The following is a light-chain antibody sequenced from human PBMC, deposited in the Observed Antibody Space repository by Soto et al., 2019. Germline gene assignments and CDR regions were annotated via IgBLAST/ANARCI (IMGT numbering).Light chain of an antibody. CDR3: GSYAGETDWV. Sequence: QSALTQPPSASGSPGQSVTISCTGTTSDVGGYNYVSWYQQHPGKAPKLLIYEVSQRPSGVPDRFSGSKSGNTASLTVSGLQAEDEADYYCGSYAGETDWVFGGGTQLTVL. CDR2: EVS. J-gene: IGLJ3*02. V-gene: IGLV2-8*01. CDR1: TSDVGGYNY.